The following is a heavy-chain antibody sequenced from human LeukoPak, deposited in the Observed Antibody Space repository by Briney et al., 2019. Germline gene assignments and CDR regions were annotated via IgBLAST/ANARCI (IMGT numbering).Heavy chain of an antibody. CDR1: GFTFSSYS. J-gene: IGHJ4*02. Sequence: GGSLRLSCAASGFTFSSYSMNWVRQAPRKGLEWVLSISSSSSYIYYADSVKGRFTTSRDNAKNSLYLQMNSLRAEDTAVYYCAREGPAVTVDYWGQGTLVTVSS. CDR3: AREGPAVTVDY. CDR2: ISSSSSYI. D-gene: IGHD4-17*01. V-gene: IGHV3-21*01.